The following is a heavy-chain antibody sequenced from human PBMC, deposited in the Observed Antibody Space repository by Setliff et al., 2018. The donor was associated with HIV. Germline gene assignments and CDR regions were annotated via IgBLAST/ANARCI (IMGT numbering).Heavy chain of an antibody. CDR1: GGSISSSSYY. Sequence: SETLSLTCTVSGGSISSSSYYWGWIRQPPGKGLEWIGSIYYSGSTYYNPSLKTRVTISVDTSKNQFSLKLSSVTAADTAVYYCASLTTDRFLEWLFVYWGQGALVTVSS. D-gene: IGHD3-3*01. V-gene: IGHV4-39*01. CDR3: ASLTTDRFLEWLFVY. J-gene: IGHJ4*02. CDR2: IYYSGST.